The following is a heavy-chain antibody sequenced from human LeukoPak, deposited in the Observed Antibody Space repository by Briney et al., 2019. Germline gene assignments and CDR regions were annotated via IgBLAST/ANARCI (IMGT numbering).Heavy chain of an antibody. CDR2: IYHSGST. Sequence: PSETLSLTCDVSGDSISGNNGWTWVRQPPGKGLEWIGEIYHSGSTVYNPSPKSRVTISVDTSKNQFSLKLSSVTAADTAVYYCVRHFGSGSSYYYYYYYMDVWGKGTTVTISS. D-gene: IGHD3-10*01. J-gene: IGHJ6*03. CDR3: VRHFGSGSSYYYYYYYMDV. V-gene: IGHV4-4*02. CDR1: GDSISGNNG.